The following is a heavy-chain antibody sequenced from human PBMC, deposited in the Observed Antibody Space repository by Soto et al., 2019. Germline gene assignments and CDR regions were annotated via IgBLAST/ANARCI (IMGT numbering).Heavy chain of an antibody. CDR1: GYTFNIYW. CDR2: IYPVDSDT. J-gene: IGHJ4*02. V-gene: IGHV5-51*01. D-gene: IGHD4-17*01. CDR3: ARQDGDGLFYFDY. Sequence: GESLKISCKGSGYTFNIYWSAWVRQMPGKGLEWMGVIYPVDSDTRYSPSFQGQVTISVDKSINTAYLQWSSLQASDTAIYYCARQDGDGLFYFDYWGQGTPVTVSS.